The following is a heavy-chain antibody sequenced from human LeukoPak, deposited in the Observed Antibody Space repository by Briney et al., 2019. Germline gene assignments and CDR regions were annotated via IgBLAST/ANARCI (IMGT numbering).Heavy chain of an antibody. CDR3: AKAGNYDIFTGYSTFYY. Sequence: SVKVSCKASGGTFSSYAISWVRQAPGEGLEWMGQIIPIFGTAHSAQKFQGRVSITPEKSTSTAYFEQSSLRSDDTAEYYCAKAGNYDIFTGYSTFYYWGQGTLVTVSS. CDR1: GGTFSSYA. D-gene: IGHD3-9*01. V-gene: IGHV1-69*06. J-gene: IGHJ4*02. CDR2: IIPIFGTA.